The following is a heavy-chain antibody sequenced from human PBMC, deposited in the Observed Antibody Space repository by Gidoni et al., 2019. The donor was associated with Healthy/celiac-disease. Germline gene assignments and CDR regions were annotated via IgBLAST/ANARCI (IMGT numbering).Heavy chain of an antibody. J-gene: IGHJ3*02. CDR2: IAYDGSNK. CDR3: AKDQYDSSGYYYVLAAFDI. V-gene: IGHV3-30*18. D-gene: IGHD3-22*01. CDR1: GFTFSCYG. Sequence: QVQLVESGGGVVQPGRSLRLSCASSGFTFSCYGMHWVRQAHGKGLELVAGIAYDGSNKYYADSVKGRFTISRDKSKNTLYLQMNSLRAEDTAVYYCAKDQYDSSGYYYVLAAFDIWGQGTMVTVSS.